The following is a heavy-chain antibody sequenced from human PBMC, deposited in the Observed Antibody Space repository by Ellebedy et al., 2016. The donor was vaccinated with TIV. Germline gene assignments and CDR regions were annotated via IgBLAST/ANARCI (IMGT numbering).Heavy chain of an antibody. CDR1: GFTFSSYW. V-gene: IGHV3-74*01. J-gene: IGHJ5*02. CDR3: ARGGGYYYDSSGYYGGWFDP. Sequence: GESLKISCAASGFTFSSYWMHWVRQAPGKGLVWVSHINNDGSSTSYADSVKGRFTISRDHAKNTLYLQMNSLRAEDTAVYYCARGGGYYYDSSGYYGGWFDPWGQGTLVTVSS. CDR2: INNDGSST. D-gene: IGHD3-22*01.